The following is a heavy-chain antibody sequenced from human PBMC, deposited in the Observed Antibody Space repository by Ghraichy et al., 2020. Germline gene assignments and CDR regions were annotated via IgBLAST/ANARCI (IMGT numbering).Heavy chain of an antibody. CDR2: INHSGST. Sequence: SQTLSLTCAVYGGSFSGYYWSWIRQPPGKGLEWIGEINHSGSTNYNTSLKSRVTISVDTSKNQFSLKLTSVTAADTAVYYCAGAQLLYNWFDPWGQGTLVTVSS. V-gene: IGHV4-34*01. D-gene: IGHD2-2*01. CDR3: AGAQLLYNWFDP. J-gene: IGHJ5*02. CDR1: GGSFSGYY.